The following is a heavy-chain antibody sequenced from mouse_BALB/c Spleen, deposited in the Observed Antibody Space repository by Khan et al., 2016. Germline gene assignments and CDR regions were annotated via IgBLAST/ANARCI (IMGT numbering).Heavy chain of an antibody. D-gene: IGHD3-3*01. V-gene: IGHV7-3*02. CDR2: IRDKAYGYTT. CDR3: ARDQRAERYFDI. CDR1: GFTFTDYY. J-gene: IGHJ1*01. Sequence: EVELVESGGGLVQPGDSLRLSCATSGFTFTDYYMNWVRQPPGKALEWLGLIRDKAYGYTTEYSASVKGRFTISRDNSQSILYLQMNTLRAEDSATYYCARDQRAERYFDIWGAGTTVTVSS.